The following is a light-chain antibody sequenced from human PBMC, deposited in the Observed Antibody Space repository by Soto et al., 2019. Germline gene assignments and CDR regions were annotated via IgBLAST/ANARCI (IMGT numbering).Light chain of an antibody. Sequence: PGESATVSCRASQSVSSSYLAWYQHKPGQAPRLLIYGASSRASGIPDRFSVSGSGTDFTLTISRLEPEDFAVYYCLHYYTSPYSFGQRTKLEIK. CDR1: QSVSSSY. J-gene: IGKJ2*01. CDR2: GAS. CDR3: LHYYTSPYS. V-gene: IGKV3-20*01.